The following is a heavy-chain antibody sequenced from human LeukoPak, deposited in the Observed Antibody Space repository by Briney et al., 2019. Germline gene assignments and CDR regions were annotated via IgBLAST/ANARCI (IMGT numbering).Heavy chain of an antibody. J-gene: IGHJ6*02. D-gene: IGHD2/OR15-2a*01. Sequence: PSETLSLACTVSGVSISGYYWSWIRQPAGKGLEGIGRIYTSGSSNYNPSLKTRVTMSVDTSKNQVSLNLSSVTAADTAVYYCARAAPLSHFPLIYGMDVWGQGTTVTVSS. CDR3: ARAAPLSHFPLIYGMDV. CDR1: GVSISGYY. CDR2: IYTSGSS. V-gene: IGHV4-4*07.